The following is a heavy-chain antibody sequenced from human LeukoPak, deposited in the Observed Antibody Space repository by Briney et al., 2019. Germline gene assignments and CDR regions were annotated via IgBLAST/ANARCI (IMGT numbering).Heavy chain of an antibody. CDR2: INHSGST. J-gene: IGHJ4*02. V-gene: IGHV4-34*01. CDR3: TRVSRMSGWTFDY. Sequence: ASETLSLTCAVYGGSFSGYYWSWIRQPPGKGLEWIGEINHSGSTNYNPSLKSRVTISVDTSKNQFSPKLSSVTAADTAVYYCTRVSRMSGWTFDYWGQGTLVTVSS. D-gene: IGHD6-19*01. CDR1: GGSFSGYY.